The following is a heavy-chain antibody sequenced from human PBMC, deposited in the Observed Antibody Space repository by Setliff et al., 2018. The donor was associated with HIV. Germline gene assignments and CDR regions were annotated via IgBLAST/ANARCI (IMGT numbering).Heavy chain of an antibody. Sequence: ASVKVSCKSSGYGFTNHYMHWVRQAPGQGLEWMGVIKPTGGSTRNTQKFQGRVAMTRDTSTSPVYMELSSLRSEDTAVYYCASAGAWQRNALDIWGQGTMVTVSS. CDR3: ASAGAWQRNALDI. V-gene: IGHV1-46*01. CDR1: GYGFTNHY. D-gene: IGHD5-12*01. J-gene: IGHJ3*02. CDR2: IKPTGGST.